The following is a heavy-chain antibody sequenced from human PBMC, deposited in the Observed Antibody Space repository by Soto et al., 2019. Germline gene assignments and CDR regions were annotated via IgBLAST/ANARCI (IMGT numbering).Heavy chain of an antibody. J-gene: IGHJ4*02. CDR1: GGTFSSYA. Sequence: QVQLVQSGAEVKKPGSSVKVSCKASGGTFSSYAISWVRQAPGQGLEWMGGIIPIFGTANYAQKFQGRVTSTADESTSTGYVELSSRRSEDTSVYYWARAGGGWYGGFDNWGQGTVVTVSS. CDR3: ARAGGGWYGGFDN. D-gene: IGHD6-19*01. CDR2: IIPIFGTA. V-gene: IGHV1-69*01.